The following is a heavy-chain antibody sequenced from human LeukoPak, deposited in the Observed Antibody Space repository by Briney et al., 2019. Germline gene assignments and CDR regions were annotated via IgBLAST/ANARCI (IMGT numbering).Heavy chain of an antibody. J-gene: IGHJ6*02. CDR3: ARGAGTATTNHYYYGMDV. Sequence: SVKVSCKASGGSLSSSAISWVRQAPGQGLEWMGGIIPVFGTIKYAQKFQGRVTITADESTSTAYMELSSLRSEDTAVYYCARGAGTATTNHYYYGMDVWGRGTTVTVSS. V-gene: IGHV1-69*13. CDR2: IIPVFGTI. D-gene: IGHD1-7*01. CDR1: GGSLSSSA.